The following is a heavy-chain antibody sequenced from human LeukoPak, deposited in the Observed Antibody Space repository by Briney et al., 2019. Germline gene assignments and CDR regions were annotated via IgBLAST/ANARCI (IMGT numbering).Heavy chain of an antibody. CDR1: GFTVSSNY. CDR2: IYSGGST. CDR3: AKAGIAVPATPEY. V-gene: IGHV3-53*01. D-gene: IGHD6-19*01. Sequence: PGGSLRLSCAASGFTVSSNYMSWVRQAPGKGLEWVSVIYSGGSTYYSDSVKGRFIISRDNSKNTLYLQMNSLRAEDTAVYYCAKAGIAVPATPEYCGQGTQVTVSS. J-gene: IGHJ4*02.